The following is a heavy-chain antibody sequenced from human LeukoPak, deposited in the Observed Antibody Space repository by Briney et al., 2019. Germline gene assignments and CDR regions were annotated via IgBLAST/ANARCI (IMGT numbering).Heavy chain of an antibody. CDR2: ISSSSTTK. CDR1: GFTFSSCE. J-gene: IGHJ3*02. D-gene: IGHD3-22*01. CDR3: ARGGSTGYNYNAFDI. V-gene: IGHV3-48*03. Sequence: GGSLRLSCAASGFTFSSCEMNWVRRAPGKGLEWVSYISSSSTTKLYADSVKGRFTIFRDNSKNSLYLQMNSLSAEDTAVYYCARGGSTGYNYNAFDIWGQGTMVTVSS.